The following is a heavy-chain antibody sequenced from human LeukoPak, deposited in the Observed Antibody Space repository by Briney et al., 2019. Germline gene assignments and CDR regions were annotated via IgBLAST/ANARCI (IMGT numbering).Heavy chain of an antibody. V-gene: IGHV3-21*01. J-gene: IGHJ5*02. CDR3: ARVGLGVGSGRKASGFDP. Sequence: GGSLRLSCAASGFTFSSYSMNWVRQAPGKGLEWVSSISSSSSYVYYADSVKGRFTISRDNAKNSLYLQMNSLGAEDTAVYYCARVGLGVGSGRKASGFDPWGQGTLVTVSS. D-gene: IGHD3-10*01. CDR2: ISSSSSYV. CDR1: GFTFSSYS.